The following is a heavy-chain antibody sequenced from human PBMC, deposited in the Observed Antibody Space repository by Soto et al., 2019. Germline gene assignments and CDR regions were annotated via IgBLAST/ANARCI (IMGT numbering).Heavy chain of an antibody. V-gene: IGHV3-23*01. J-gene: IGHJ5*02. CDR3: TKGCASALLPGCWFDP. CDR2: ISDGGGST. D-gene: IGHD2-21*01. Sequence: PVGSLRLSCTASGFTFAGYAMNWVRQAPGKGLEWVSSISDGGGSTYYADSVKGRFTISRDNSKNTLYLQMNSLRADDTALYYCTKGCASALLPGCWFDPWGQGTLVTVSS. CDR1: GFTFAGYA.